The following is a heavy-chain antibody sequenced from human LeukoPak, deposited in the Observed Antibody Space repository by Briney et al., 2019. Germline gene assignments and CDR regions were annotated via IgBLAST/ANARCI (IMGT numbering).Heavy chain of an antibody. J-gene: IGHJ5*02. D-gene: IGHD3-22*01. V-gene: IGHV3-7*01. CDR2: IKQDGSGK. CDR1: GFTFSSYW. Sequence: AGGSLRLSCAASGFTFSSYWMSWVRQAPGKGLEWVANIKQDGSGKYYVDSVKGRFTISRDNAKNSLYLQMNSLRAEDTAVYYCARDLGQYYDTSDNWFDPWGQGTLVTVSS. CDR3: ARDLGQYYDTSDNWFDP.